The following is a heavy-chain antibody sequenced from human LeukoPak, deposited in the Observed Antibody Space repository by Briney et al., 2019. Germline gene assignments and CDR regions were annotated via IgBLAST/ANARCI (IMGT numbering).Heavy chain of an antibody. CDR3: ARLYVDTARGWFDP. V-gene: IGHV5-51*01. D-gene: IGHD5-18*01. CDR1: GYSFTSYW. Sequence: GESLKISCKGSGYSFTSYWIGWVRQLPGKGLEWMGIIYPGDSDTRYSPSFQGQVTISADKSISTAYLQWSSLKASDIAMYYCARLYVDTARGWFDPRGQGTLVTVSS. J-gene: IGHJ5*02. CDR2: IYPGDSDT.